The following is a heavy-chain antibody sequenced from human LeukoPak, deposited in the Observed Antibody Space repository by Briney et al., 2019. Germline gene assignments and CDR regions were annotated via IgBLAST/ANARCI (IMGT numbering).Heavy chain of an antibody. CDR2: IEQNGSEK. J-gene: IGHJ4*02. CDR3: ARGRNFMVY. Sequence: GGSLRLSYADPGFSLSRYCRLWVRQAPGQGLEWVANIEQNGSEKYYVDSVTGRFTISRDNAKNSLYLQMNSLRAEDTAVYYCARGRNFMVYWGQGTLVTVFS. CDR1: GFSLSRYC. V-gene: IGHV3-7*01. D-gene: IGHD2-8*01.